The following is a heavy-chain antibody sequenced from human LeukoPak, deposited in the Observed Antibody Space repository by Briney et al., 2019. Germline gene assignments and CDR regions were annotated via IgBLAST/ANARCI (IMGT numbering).Heavy chain of an antibody. V-gene: IGHV3-33*06. CDR3: AKGLGTSSWYYFDY. D-gene: IGHD6-13*01. J-gene: IGHJ4*02. Sequence: GGSLRLSCAASGFTFSSYGMHWVRQAPGKGLEWVAVIWYDGSNKYYADSVKGRFTISRDNSKNTLYLQANSLRAEDTAVYYCAKGLGTSSWYYFDYWGQGTLVTVSS. CDR1: GFTFSSYG. CDR2: IWYDGSNK.